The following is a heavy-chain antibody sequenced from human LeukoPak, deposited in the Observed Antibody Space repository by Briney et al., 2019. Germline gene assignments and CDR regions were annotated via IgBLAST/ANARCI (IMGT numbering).Heavy chain of an antibody. CDR1: GGTFSSYT. V-gene: IGHV1-69*02. J-gene: IGHJ4*02. D-gene: IGHD5-18*01. Sequence: ASVKVSCKASGGTFSSYTISWVRQAPGQGLEWMGRIIPILGIANYAQKFQGRVTITADKSTSTAYMELSSLSSEDTAVYYCARALTPAMAAADYWGQGTLVTVSS. CDR3: ARALTPAMAAADY. CDR2: IIPILGIA.